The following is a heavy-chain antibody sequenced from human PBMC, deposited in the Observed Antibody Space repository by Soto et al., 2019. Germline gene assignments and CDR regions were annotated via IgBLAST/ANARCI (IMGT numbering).Heavy chain of an antibody. CDR3: AADTHYYDSSGYTDY. J-gene: IGHJ4*02. CDR1: GLTFTSSA. V-gene: IGHV1-58*01. Sequence: SVKVSCKASGLTFTSSAVQWVRQARGQRLEWIGWIVVGSGNTNYAQKFQERVTITRDMSTSTAYMELSSLRSEDTAVYYCAADTHYYDSSGYTDYWGPGTMVTVYS. D-gene: IGHD3-22*01. CDR2: IVVGSGNT.